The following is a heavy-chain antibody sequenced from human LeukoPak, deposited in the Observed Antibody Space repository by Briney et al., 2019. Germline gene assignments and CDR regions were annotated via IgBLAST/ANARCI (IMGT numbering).Heavy chain of an antibody. V-gene: IGHV3-74*01. J-gene: IGHJ4*02. CDR2: INSDGSST. D-gene: IGHD3-22*01. CDR1: GFTFTSYS. Sequence: PGGSLRLSCAASGFTFTSYSMNWVRQAPGKGLVWVSRINSDGSSTSYADSVKGRFTISRDNAKNTLYLQMNSLRAEDTAVYYCARDQDYYDSSGYVNWGQGTLVTVSS. CDR3: ARDQDYYDSSGYVN.